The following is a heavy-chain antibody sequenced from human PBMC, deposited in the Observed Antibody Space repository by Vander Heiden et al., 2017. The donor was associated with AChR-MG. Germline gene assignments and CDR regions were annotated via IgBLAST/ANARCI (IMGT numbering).Heavy chain of an antibody. CDR1: GFTFSSSA. D-gene: IGHD2-21*02. Sequence: QVQLVESGGGVVQPGRSLRLSCAASGFTFSSSAMHWVRQAPGKGLEWVAVISYDGSNKYYADSVKGRFTISRDNSRNTLYLQMNSLRAEDTAVYYCATKLAYCGGDCYSGAFDIWGQGTMVTVSS. V-gene: IGHV3-30-3*01. J-gene: IGHJ3*02. CDR2: ISYDGSNK. CDR3: ATKLAYCGGDCYSGAFDI.